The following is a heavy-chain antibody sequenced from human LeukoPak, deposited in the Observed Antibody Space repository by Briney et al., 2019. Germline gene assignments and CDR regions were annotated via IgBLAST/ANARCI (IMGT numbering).Heavy chain of an antibody. Sequence: PGKSLRLSCVGSGFTYSHYGMHWVRQSPGKGLEWVVVIWSDGTEKYYGDAVKGRFTISRDDSRKTVYLQMNRLRGEDTAVYYCARDAQRGFDYSNSLQYWGQGTLVTVSS. CDR3: ARDAQRGFDYSNSLQY. CDR2: IWSDGTEK. V-gene: IGHV3-33*08. J-gene: IGHJ4*02. D-gene: IGHD4-11*01. CDR1: GFTYSHYG.